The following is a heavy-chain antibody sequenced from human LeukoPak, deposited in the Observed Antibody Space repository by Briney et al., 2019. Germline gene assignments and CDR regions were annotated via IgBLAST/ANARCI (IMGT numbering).Heavy chain of an antibody. V-gene: IGHV4-59*12. CDR1: GGSISSYY. CDR2: IYYSGST. Sequence: SSETLSLTCTVSGGSISSYYWSWIRQPPGKGLEWIGYIYYSGSTNYNPSLRSRVTMSVDTSKNQVSLKLSSVTAADTAVYYCAREYGSYYYYGMDVWGQGTTVTVSS. J-gene: IGHJ6*02. CDR3: AREYGSYYYYGMDV. D-gene: IGHD3-10*01.